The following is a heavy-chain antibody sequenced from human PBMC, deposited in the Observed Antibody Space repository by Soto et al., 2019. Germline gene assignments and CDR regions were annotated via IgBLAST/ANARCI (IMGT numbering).Heavy chain of an antibody. J-gene: IGHJ4*02. CDR2: IHESSSTI. D-gene: IGHD3-3*01. V-gene: IGHV3-48*01. CDR1: GFAFNGFS. Sequence: PGGSLRLSCAASGFAFNGFSMNWVRQAPGKGLEWVSYIHESSSTIYYADSVKGRFAISRDNARNSLYLQMNSLRAEDTAVYYCARGRRITIFGSSYSDYWGQGTLVTVSS. CDR3: ARGRRITIFGSSYSDY.